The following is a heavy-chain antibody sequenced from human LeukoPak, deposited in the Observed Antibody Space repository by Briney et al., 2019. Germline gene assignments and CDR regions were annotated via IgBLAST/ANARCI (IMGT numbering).Heavy chain of an antibody. CDR2: MNPNSGNT. D-gene: IGHD6-13*01. CDR1: GYNFTSYD. CDR3: ASGSSWYDLGAFDI. J-gene: IGHJ3*02. Sequence: ALVKVSCKASGYNFTSYDINWVGQATGQGREWIGWMNPNSGNTGYAQKFQGRVTITRNTSISTAYMELSSLRSEDTAVYYCASGSSWYDLGAFDIWGQGTMVTVSS. V-gene: IGHV1-8*03.